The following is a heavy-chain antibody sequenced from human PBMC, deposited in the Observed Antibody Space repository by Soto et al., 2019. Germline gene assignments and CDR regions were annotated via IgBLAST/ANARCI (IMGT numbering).Heavy chain of an antibody. Sequence: ASVKVSCKASGYTFTSYAMHWVRQAPGQRLEWMGWINAGNGNTKYSQKFQGRVTITRDTSASTAYMELSSLRSEDTAVFYCATMVTRDAFDIWGQGTMVTVSS. D-gene: IGHD5-18*01. CDR3: ATMVTRDAFDI. V-gene: IGHV1-3*01. J-gene: IGHJ3*02. CDR2: INAGNGNT. CDR1: GYTFTSYA.